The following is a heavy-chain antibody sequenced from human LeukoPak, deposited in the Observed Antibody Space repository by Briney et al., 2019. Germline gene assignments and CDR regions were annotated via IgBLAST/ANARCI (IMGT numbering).Heavy chain of an antibody. D-gene: IGHD1-26*01. CDR2: IIVYNGNT. V-gene: IGHV1-18*01. J-gene: IGHJ4*02. Sequence: GSLKLSCKASGYTFTSYAISWVRQAPGQGLEWMGWIIVYNGNTNYAPKLQGRLTMTTDTSTSTAYMELRSLRSDDTAVYYCARVGIVGATDFGYWGQGTLVTVP. CDR1: GYTFTSYA. CDR3: ARVGIVGATDFGY.